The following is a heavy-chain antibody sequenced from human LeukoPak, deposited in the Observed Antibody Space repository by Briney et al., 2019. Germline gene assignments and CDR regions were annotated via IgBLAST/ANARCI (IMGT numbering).Heavy chain of an antibody. Sequence: SGGSLRLSCAASGLTLSSYWMNWVRQAPGKGLEWVANIKQDGSEKYYLDSVKGRFTISRDNAKNSLYLQMNSLRVEDTAVYYCANSYGYPVRYFDYWGQGTLVTVSS. D-gene: IGHD5-18*01. V-gene: IGHV3-7*01. CDR1: GLTLSSYW. CDR2: IKQDGSEK. J-gene: IGHJ4*02. CDR3: ANSYGYPVRYFDY.